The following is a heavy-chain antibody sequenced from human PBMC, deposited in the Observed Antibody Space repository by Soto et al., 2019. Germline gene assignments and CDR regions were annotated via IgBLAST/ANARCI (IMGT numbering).Heavy chain of an antibody. J-gene: IGHJ3*02. CDR3: VNLEITIFGPRDAFDI. CDR1: GFTFSSYA. CDR2: ISSNGGST. D-gene: IGHD3-3*01. Sequence: GGSLRLSCSASGFTFSSYAMHWVRQAPGKGLEYVSAISSNGGSTYYADSVKGRFTISRDNSKNTLYLQMSSLRAEDTAVYYCVNLEITIFGPRDAFDIWGQGTMVTVSS. V-gene: IGHV3-64D*08.